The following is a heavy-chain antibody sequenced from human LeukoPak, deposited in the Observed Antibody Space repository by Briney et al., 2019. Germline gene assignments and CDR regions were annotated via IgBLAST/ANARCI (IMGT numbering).Heavy chain of an antibody. CDR1: GGSISSYY. CDR3: ARDRGSSRTATAKNYYYYYYMDV. V-gene: IGHV4-4*07. J-gene: IGHJ6*03. CDR2: IYSSGST. D-gene: IGHD6-6*01. Sequence: SETLSLTCTVSGGSISSYYWSWIRQPAGKGLEWIGRIYSSGSTNYNPSLKSRVTMSVDTSKNQFSLKLSSVTAADTAVYYCARDRGSSRTATAKNYYYYYYMDVWGKGTTVTVSS.